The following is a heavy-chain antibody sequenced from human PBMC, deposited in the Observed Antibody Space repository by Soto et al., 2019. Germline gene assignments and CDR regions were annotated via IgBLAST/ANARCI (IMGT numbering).Heavy chain of an antibody. CDR1: GGTFSSYT. D-gene: IGHD3-3*01. V-gene: IGHV1-69*02. CDR3: ARGLEDFWSGYSAY. Sequence: SVKVSCKASGGTFSSYTISWVRQAPGQGLEWMGRIIPNNGITNYAQKFQGRVTMTTDKSTSAAYMELRSLRSDDTAVYYCARGLEDFWSGYSAYWGQGTLVTVSS. CDR2: IIPNNGIT. J-gene: IGHJ4*02.